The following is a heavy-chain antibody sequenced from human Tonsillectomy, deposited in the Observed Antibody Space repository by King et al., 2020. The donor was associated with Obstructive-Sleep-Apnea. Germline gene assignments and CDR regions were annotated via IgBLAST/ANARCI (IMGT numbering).Heavy chain of an antibody. CDR1: GGSFSGYY. V-gene: IGHV4-34*01. CDR2: INHSGST. Sequence: VQLPQWGAGLLKPSETLSLTCAVYGGSFSGYYWSWIRQPPGKGLEWIGEINHSGSTNYNPSLKSRVTISVDTSKNQFSLKLSSVTAADTAVYYCARGRYGVRGVIITGRYGDYWGQGTLVTVSS. CDR3: ARGRYGVRGVIITGRYGDY. D-gene: IGHD3-10*01. J-gene: IGHJ4*02.